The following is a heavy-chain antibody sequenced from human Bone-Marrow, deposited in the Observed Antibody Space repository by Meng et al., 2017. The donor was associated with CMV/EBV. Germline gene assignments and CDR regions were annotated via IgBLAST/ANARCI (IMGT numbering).Heavy chain of an antibody. CDR3: ARVQGCSSTSCYTFYWYFDL. CDR1: GGSFSGYY. Sequence: SKTLSLTCAVYGGSFSGYYWSWIRQPPGKGLEWIGEINHSGSTNYNPSLKSRVTISVDTSKNQFSLKLSFVTAADTAVYYCARVQGCSSTSCYTFYWYFDLWGRGTLVTVSS. D-gene: IGHD2-2*02. J-gene: IGHJ2*01. V-gene: IGHV4-34*01. CDR2: INHSGST.